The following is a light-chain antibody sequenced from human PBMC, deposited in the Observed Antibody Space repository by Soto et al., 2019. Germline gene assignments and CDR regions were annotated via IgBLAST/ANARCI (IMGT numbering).Light chain of an antibody. CDR3: CSYAGSSTFD. J-gene: IGLJ1*01. CDR2: EVS. Sequence: QSALTQPASVSGSPGQSITISCTGTSSDVGTYNLVSWYQQHPGKAPKLMINEVSKRPSGVSNRFSGSKSGNTASLTISGLQADDEADYYCCSYAGSSTFDFGTGTKVTVL. V-gene: IGLV2-23*02. CDR1: SSDVGTYNL.